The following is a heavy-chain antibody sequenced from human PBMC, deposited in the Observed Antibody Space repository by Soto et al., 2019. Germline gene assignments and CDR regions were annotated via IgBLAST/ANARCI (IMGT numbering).Heavy chain of an antibody. D-gene: IGHD2-21*01. CDR2: IFSNDVK. CDR1: GFSLTNAGMG. CDR3: ARAQDSYSVDY. V-gene: IGHV2-26*01. Sequence: QVTLKESGPVLVKPTETLTLTCTVSGFSLTNAGMGVSWIRQPPGKAPEWLAHIFSNDVKYYSTSLKSRLTXSKXTSKRQVVLTMPNMDPVDTATYYCARAQDSYSVDYWGQGTLVTVSS. J-gene: IGHJ4*02.